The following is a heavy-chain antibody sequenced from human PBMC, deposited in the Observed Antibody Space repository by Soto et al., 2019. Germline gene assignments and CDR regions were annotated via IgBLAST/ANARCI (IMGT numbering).Heavy chain of an antibody. CDR2: ISAYNGNT. Sequence: VPVKGACKGAGYGLSGDGIGWVRQAPGQGLVWMGWISAYNGNTNYAQKLQGRVTMTTDTSTSTAYMELRSLRSDDTAVYYCAREAYCSSTSCDRGTYYYYGMDVWGKRPTGTVSS. CDR1: GYGLSGDG. D-gene: IGHD2-2*02. V-gene: IGHV1-18*01. J-gene: IGHJ6*04. CDR3: AREAYCSSTSCDRGTYYYYGMDV.